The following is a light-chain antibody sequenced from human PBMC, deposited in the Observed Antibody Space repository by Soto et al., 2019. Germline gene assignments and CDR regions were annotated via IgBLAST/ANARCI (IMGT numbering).Light chain of an antibody. CDR2: EAS. Sequence: DIQMTQSPSTLSASVGDRVTITCRASQSISTWLAWYQQKSGKAPKLLIYEASSLGSGVPSRFSGSGSGTEFTLTISSLQPDDFATYYCQQYNSYSPWTFGQGTKVEIK. CDR3: QQYNSYSPWT. V-gene: IGKV1-5*03. J-gene: IGKJ1*01. CDR1: QSISTW.